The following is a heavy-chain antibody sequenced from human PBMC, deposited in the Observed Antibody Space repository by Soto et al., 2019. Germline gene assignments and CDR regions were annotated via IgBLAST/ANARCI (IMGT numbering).Heavy chain of an antibody. Sequence: EVQLVESGGGLVKPGGSLRLSCAASGFTFSNAWMNWVRQAPGKGLEWVGRIKSKTDGGTTDYAAPVKGRFTISRDDSKNTLYLQMNSLKTEDTAVYYCTTEKRGRGWWRDSSGFSDYWGQGTLVTVSS. CDR1: GFTFSNAW. V-gene: IGHV3-15*07. CDR3: TTEKRGRGWWRDSSGFSDY. J-gene: IGHJ4*02. CDR2: IKSKTDGGTT. D-gene: IGHD6-19*01.